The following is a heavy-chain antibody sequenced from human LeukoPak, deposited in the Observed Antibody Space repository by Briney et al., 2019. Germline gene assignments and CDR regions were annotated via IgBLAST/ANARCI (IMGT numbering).Heavy chain of an antibody. J-gene: IGHJ3*02. Sequence: GGSLRLSCAASGFTFSTYSMNWVRQAPGKGLEWVSFIIGSSDLIYYADSVKGRFTISRDNSKNTLDLQMNSLRAEDTAVYYCAKDRGVWAFDIWGQGTMVTVSS. CDR1: GFTFSTYS. D-gene: IGHD3-10*01. V-gene: IGHV3-48*01. CDR2: IIGSSDLI. CDR3: AKDRGVWAFDI.